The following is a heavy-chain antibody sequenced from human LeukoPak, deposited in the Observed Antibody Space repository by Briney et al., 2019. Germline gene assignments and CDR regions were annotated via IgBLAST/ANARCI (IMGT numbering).Heavy chain of an antibody. V-gene: IGHV3-7*01. CDR3: ARNAPLDY. J-gene: IGHJ4*02. Sequence: GGSLRLSCAASGFTFSNSWMSWVRQAPGKGLEWLAFIKLDGSEKYYVDSVKGRFTVSRDNAKESLYLQMNFLRVEDTAVYYCARNAPLDYWGQGTLVTVSS. CDR1: GFTFSNSW. CDR2: IKLDGSEK. D-gene: IGHD2-2*01.